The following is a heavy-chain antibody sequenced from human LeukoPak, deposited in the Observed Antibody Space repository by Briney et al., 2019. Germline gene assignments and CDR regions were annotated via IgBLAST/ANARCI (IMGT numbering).Heavy chain of an antibody. J-gene: IGHJ6*02. CDR3: AREVVVRGVIPKLYGMDV. Sequence: ASVKVSCKASGYTFTSYGISWVRQAPGQGLEWMGWINPNSGGTNYAQKFQGRVTMTRDTSISTAYMELSRLRSDDTAVYYCAREVVVRGVIPKLYGMDVWGQGTTVTVSS. D-gene: IGHD3-10*01. CDR1: GYTFTSYG. CDR2: INPNSGGT. V-gene: IGHV1-2*02.